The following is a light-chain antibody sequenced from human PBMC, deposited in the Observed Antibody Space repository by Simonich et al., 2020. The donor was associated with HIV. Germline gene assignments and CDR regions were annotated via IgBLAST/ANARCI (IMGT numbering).Light chain of an antibody. Sequence: EIVMTQSPATLSVSPGDRATLSCRASQSVTTNLAWDQQKPGQAPRLLIYAASTRATGIPARFSGSGSGTEFTLTISSTQSEDFAVYYCQQYNNWPPLTFGGGTKVEIK. CDR3: QQYNNWPPLT. CDR1: QSVTTN. V-gene: IGKV3-15*01. J-gene: IGKJ4*01. CDR2: AAS.